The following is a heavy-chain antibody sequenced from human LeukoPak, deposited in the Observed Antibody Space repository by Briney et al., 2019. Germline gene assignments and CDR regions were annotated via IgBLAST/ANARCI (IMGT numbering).Heavy chain of an antibody. CDR2: FSWNSGSI. CDR3: AKASSSWYRVTDYYFDY. CDR1: GFTFDDYA. D-gene: IGHD6-13*01. V-gene: IGHV3-9*03. J-gene: IGHJ4*02. Sequence: GGSLRLSCAASGFTFDDYAMHWIRQAPGKGLEWVSGFSWNSGSIGYADSVKGRFTISRDNAKNSLYLQMNSLRAEDMALYYCAKASSSWYRVTDYYFDYWGQGTLVTVSS.